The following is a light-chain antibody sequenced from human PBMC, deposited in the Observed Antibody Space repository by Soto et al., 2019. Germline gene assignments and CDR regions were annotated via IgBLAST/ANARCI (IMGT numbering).Light chain of an antibody. CDR1: QSVSSY. V-gene: IGKV3-11*01. CDR3: QQRSNWLPYT. CDR2: DAS. J-gene: IGKJ2*01. Sequence: EIVLTQSPATLSLSPGERATLSCRASQSVSSYLAWYQQKPGQAPRLLIYDASNRATGIPARFSGSGSGTDFTLTISSLEPEEFAVYYCQQRSNWLPYTFGQGTKLEIK.